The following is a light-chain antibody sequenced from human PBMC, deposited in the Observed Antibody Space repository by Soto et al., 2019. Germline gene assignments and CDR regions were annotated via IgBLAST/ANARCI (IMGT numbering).Light chain of an antibody. Sequence: DVVMTQSPLSLPVTLGQPASISCRSSQSLAYSDGNTHLFQQRPGQSPRRLIYKVSNRDRGVPDRFSGSGSGTDFTLKISRVEAEDVGVYYCMQGTHWPVTFGQGTKVEIK. CDR2: KVS. CDR3: MQGTHWPVT. J-gene: IGKJ1*01. V-gene: IGKV2-30*01. CDR1: QSLAYSDGNTH.